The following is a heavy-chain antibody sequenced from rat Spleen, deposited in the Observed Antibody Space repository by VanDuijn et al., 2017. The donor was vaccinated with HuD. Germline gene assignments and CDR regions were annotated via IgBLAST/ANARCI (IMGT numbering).Heavy chain of an antibody. D-gene: IGHD1-11*01. J-gene: IGHJ2*01. Sequence: EVQLVESGGGLVQPGRSLKLSCAASGFTFSDYNMAWVRQAPNKGLEWVASITYEGSSTYYGDSVKGRFTISRDNAKSTLYLQMSSLRSEDTATYYCARRHYGYTDYFDYWGQGVMVTVSS. CDR1: GFTFSDYN. CDR2: ITYEGSST. CDR3: ARRHYGYTDYFDY. V-gene: IGHV5-22*01.